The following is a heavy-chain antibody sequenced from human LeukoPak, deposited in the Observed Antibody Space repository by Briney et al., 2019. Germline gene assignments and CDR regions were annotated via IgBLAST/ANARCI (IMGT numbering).Heavy chain of an antibody. J-gene: IGHJ3*02. CDR3: ARLTTVKDAFDI. CDR1: GYTFTSYA. V-gene: IGHV1-3*01. D-gene: IGHD4-17*01. CDR2: INAGNGNT. Sequence: ASAKVSCKASGYTFTSYAMHWVRQAPGQRLEWMGWINAGNGNTKYSQKFQGRVTITRDTSASTAYMELSSLRSEDTAVYYCARLTTVKDAFDIWGQGTMVTVSS.